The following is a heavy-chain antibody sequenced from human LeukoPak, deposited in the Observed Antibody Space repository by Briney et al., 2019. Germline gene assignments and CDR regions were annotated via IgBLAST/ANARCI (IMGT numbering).Heavy chain of an antibody. J-gene: IGHJ4*02. Sequence: ASVKVSCKASGYTFTSYGISWVRQAPGQGLEWMGWMNPNSGNTGYAQKFQGRVTITRNTSISTAYMELSSLRSEDTAVYYCARGRTADIVVVPAAIPEELDYWGQGTLVTVSS. V-gene: IGHV1-8*03. CDR2: MNPNSGNT. D-gene: IGHD2-2*02. CDR3: ARGRTADIVVVPAAIPEELDY. CDR1: GYTFTSYG.